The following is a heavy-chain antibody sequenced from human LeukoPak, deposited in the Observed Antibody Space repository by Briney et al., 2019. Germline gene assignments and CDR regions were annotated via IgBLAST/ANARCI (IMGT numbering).Heavy chain of an antibody. CDR2: INPNSGDT. D-gene: IGHD2-2*01. CDR3: ARDSGYRSSTVCYYFDY. V-gene: IGHV1-2*02. J-gene: IGHJ4*02. Sequence: VASVKVSCKASGYTFTGYYMHWVRQAPGQGLEWMGWINPNSGDTNYAQRFQGRVTMTRDTSISTAYMDLSRLRSDDTAVYYCARDSGYRSSTVCYYFDYWGQATLVTVSS. CDR1: GYTFTGYY.